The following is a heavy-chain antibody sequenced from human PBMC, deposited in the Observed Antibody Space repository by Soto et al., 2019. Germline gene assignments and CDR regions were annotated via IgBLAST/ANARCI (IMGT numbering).Heavy chain of an antibody. V-gene: IGHV1-3*01. CDR3: ARDPPRGPTASVLDY. D-gene: IGHD3-10*01. CDR1: GYTFTSYA. J-gene: IGHJ4*02. Sequence: ASVKVSCKASGYTFTSYAMHWVRQAPGQRLEWMGWINAGNGNTKYSQKFQGRVTITRDTSASTAYMELSSLRSEDTAVYYCARDPPRGPTASVLDYWGQGTLVTVSS. CDR2: INAGNGNT.